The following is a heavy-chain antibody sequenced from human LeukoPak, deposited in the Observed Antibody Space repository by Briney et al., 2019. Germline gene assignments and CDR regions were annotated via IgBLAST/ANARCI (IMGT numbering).Heavy chain of an antibody. J-gene: IGHJ4*02. D-gene: IGHD3-9*01. CDR3: ARVLTGRDY. CDR1: GFTFSSYV. Sequence: GGSLRLSCAASGFTFSSYVMSWVRQAPGKGLDWVSVISGSGGTTYYADSVKGRFTISRDNAKSSLYLQMNSLRADDTAVYYCARVLTGRDYWGQGALVTVSS. V-gene: IGHV3-23*01. CDR2: ISGSGGTT.